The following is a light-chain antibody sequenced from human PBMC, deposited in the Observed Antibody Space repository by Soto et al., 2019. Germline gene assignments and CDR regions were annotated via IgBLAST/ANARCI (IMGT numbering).Light chain of an antibody. CDR2: DVS. CDR1: SSDVGGYKY. CDR3: SSYTSSSTLVV. V-gene: IGLV2-14*01. Sequence: QSALTQPASVSGSPGQSITISCTGTSSDVGGYKYVSWYQQHPGKAPKLMIYDVSNRPSGVSNRFSGSKSGNTASLTISGLQAEDEADYDCSSYTSSSTLVVFGGGTKLTVL. J-gene: IGLJ2*01.